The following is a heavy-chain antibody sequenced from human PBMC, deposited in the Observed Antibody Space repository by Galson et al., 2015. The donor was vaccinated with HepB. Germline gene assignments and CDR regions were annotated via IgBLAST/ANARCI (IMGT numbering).Heavy chain of an antibody. V-gene: IGHV1-69*13. D-gene: IGHD6-19*01. CDR3: ARSLAVAGPFDY. CDR2: IILIFGTA. Sequence: SVKVSCKASGGTFSSYAISWVRQAPGQGLEWMGGIILIFGTANYAQKFQGRVTITADESTSTAYMELSSLRSEDTAVYYCARSLAVAGPFDYWGQGTLVTVSS. CDR1: GGTFSSYA. J-gene: IGHJ4*02.